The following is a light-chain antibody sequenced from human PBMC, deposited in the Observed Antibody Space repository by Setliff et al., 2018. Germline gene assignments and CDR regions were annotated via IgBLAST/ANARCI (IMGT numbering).Light chain of an antibody. CDR2: EVS. CDR1: SSDVGYYNY. J-gene: IGLJ1*01. V-gene: IGLV2-14*01. CDR3: SSYTSSSTRV. Sequence: QSALTQPASVSGSPGQSITISCTGTSSDVGYYNYVSWYQQHPGKAPKLMIYEVSNRPSGVSNRFSGSKSGNTASLTISGLQAEDEADYYRSSYTSSSTRVFGTGTKV.